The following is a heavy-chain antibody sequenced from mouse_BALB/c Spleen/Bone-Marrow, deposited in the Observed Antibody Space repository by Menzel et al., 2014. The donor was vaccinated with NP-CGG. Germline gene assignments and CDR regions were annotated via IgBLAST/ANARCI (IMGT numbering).Heavy chain of an antibody. CDR1: GYTFTSYV. CDR2: INPYNDGT. D-gene: IGHD2-2*01. CDR3: ARSLYGYDWYFDV. Sequence: EVQRVESGPELVKPGASVKMSCKASGYTFTSYVMHWVKQKPGQGLEWIGNINPYNDGTKYNEKFKDKATLTSDKSSSTAYMELSSLTSEDSAVYYCARSLYGYDWYFDVWGAGTTVTVPS. V-gene: IGHV1-14*01. J-gene: IGHJ1*01.